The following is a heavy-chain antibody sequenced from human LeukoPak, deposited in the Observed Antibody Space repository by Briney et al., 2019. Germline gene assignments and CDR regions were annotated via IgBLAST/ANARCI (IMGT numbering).Heavy chain of an antibody. J-gene: IGHJ6*02. CDR1: GGSISSSSYY. V-gene: IGHV4-39*07. D-gene: IGHD3-3*01. CDR3: ARGAGLRFLEWLSYYYYGMDV. CDR2: IYYSGNT. Sequence: SETLSLTCTVSGGSISSSSYYWGWIRQPPGKGLEWIGSIYYSGNTYYNPSLKSRVTISVDTSKNQFSLKLSSVTAADTAVYYCARGAGLRFLEWLSYYYYGMDVWGQGTTVTVSS.